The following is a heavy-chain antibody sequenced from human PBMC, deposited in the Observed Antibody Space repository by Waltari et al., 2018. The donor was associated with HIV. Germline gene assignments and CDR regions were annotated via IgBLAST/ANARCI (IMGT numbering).Heavy chain of an antibody. CDR1: CSSCRRYG. J-gene: IGHJ4*02. CDR2: INPDGNTI. Sequence: EVQLVQSGGGLVKPGGSRRLSCAASCSSCRRYGMHWVRQIPGQGLVWVSRINPDGNTINYADSVRGRFTISRDYAKNTLYLQMNSLRDEDTAMYYCVKDMFGEYDYWGQGTLVTVSS. V-gene: IGHV3-74*01. CDR3: VKDMFGEYDY. D-gene: IGHD3-10*02.